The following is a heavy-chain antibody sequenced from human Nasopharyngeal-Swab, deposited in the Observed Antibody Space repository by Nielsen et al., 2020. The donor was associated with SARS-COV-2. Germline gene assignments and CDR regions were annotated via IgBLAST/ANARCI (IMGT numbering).Heavy chain of an antibody. J-gene: IGHJ4*02. Sequence: SETLSLTCSVSGGSINNYYWSWIRQPAGKGLEWIGRIYFSGSTNYNPSLKSRVTMSVDTSKNQFSLKPSSVTAADTAVYYCARQENSYGLSYFDYWGQGTLVTVSS. V-gene: IGHV4-4*07. D-gene: IGHD5-18*01. CDR3: ARQENSYGLSYFDY. CDR2: IYFSGST. CDR1: GGSINNYY.